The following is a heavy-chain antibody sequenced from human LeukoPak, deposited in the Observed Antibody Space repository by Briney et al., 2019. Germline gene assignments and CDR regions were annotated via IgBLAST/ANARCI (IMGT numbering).Heavy chain of an antibody. CDR3: AREVGATRDYYYYMDV. CDR2: ISSSSSTI. CDR1: GFTFSSYE. V-gene: IGHV3-48*01. J-gene: IGHJ6*03. Sequence: PGGSLRLSCAASGFTFSSYEMNWVRQAPGKGLEWVSYISSSSSTIYYADSVKGRFTISRDNAKNSLYLQMNSLRAEDTAVYYCAREVGATRDYYYYMDVWGKGTTVTVSS. D-gene: IGHD1-26*01.